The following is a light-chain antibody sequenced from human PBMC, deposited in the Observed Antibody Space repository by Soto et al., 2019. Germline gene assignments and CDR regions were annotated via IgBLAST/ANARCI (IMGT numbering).Light chain of an antibody. CDR3: QDHGRSPLT. J-gene: IGKJ4*01. Sequence: EIVLTQSPGTLSLSPGERATLSCRASQSVSSNYLAWYQQKPGQAPRPLIYRASTRATGIPDRFSGSGSGTDFTLTISRLEPEDFAVYYCQDHGRSPLTFGGGTKVDIK. CDR1: QSVSSNY. V-gene: IGKV3-20*01. CDR2: RAS.